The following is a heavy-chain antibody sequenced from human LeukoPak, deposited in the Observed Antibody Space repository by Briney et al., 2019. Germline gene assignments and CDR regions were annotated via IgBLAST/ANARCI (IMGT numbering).Heavy chain of an antibody. V-gene: IGHV4-59*08. CDR3: ARRPEGRASGYWFDP. J-gene: IGHJ5*02. D-gene: IGHD1-14*01. CDR1: GGSISSYY. CDR2: IYYSGST. Sequence: PSETLSLTCTVSGGSISSYYWSWIRQPPGKGLEWIGYIYYSGSTNYNPSLKSRVTISVDTSKNQFSLKLSSVAAADTAVYYCARRPEGRASGYWFDPWGQGTLVTVSS.